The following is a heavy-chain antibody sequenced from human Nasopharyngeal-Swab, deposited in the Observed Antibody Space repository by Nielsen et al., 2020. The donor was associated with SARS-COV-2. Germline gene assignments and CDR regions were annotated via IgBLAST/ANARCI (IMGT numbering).Heavy chain of an antibody. Sequence: SETLSLTCTVSGGSISSYYWSWIRQPPGKGLEWIGYIYYSGSTNYNPSLKSRVTISVDTSKNQFSLKLSSVTAADTAVYYCAARSWQLGGVLDYWGQGTLVTVSS. J-gene: IGHJ4*02. D-gene: IGHD6-6*01. CDR3: AARSWQLGGVLDY. CDR2: IYYSGST. CDR1: GGSISSYY. V-gene: IGHV4-59*01.